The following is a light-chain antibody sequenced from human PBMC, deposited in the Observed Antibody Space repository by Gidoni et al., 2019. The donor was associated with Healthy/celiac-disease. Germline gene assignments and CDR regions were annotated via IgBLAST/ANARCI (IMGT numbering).Light chain of an antibody. Sequence: DIQMTHSPSSLSASVGDRVTITCQASQDISNYLNWYQQKPGKAPKLLIYDASNLETGVPSRFSGSGSGTDLTFTISSLQPEDIATYYCQQYDNLPATFGGGTKVEIK. J-gene: IGKJ4*01. CDR2: DAS. CDR1: QDISNY. CDR3: QQYDNLPAT. V-gene: IGKV1-33*01.